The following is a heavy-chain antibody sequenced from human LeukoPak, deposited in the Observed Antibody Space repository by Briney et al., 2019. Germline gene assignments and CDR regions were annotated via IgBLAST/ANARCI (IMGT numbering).Heavy chain of an antibody. CDR1: DFSFRSYP. Sequence: PGGSLRLSCTASDFSFRSYPMNWVRQAPGKGLEWLSYINTVGSTIYYADSVKGRFTVSRDNAKNSLYLQMNSLRAEDTAVYYCARAEGGELRRPNGFDYWGQGTLVTVSS. V-gene: IGHV3-48*01. CDR3: ARAEGGELRRPNGFDY. J-gene: IGHJ4*02. D-gene: IGHD1-26*01. CDR2: INTVGSTI.